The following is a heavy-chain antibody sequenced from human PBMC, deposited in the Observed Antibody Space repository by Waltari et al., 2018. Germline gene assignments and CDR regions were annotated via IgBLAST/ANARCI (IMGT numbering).Heavy chain of an antibody. D-gene: IGHD1-26*01. Sequence: QVQLVQSGAEVKKPGASVNVSCQASGYTFTGYYIYGVRQAPGQGLEWRVGSKPNSGSTNYAQKFQGRVAMTEDTSIRTAYMELSRLRSDDAAVYYCARGIGRWELAYGMDVWGQGTTVTVSS. CDR1: GYTFTGYY. V-gene: IGHV1-2*02. CDR2: SKPNSGST. CDR3: ARGIGRWELAYGMDV. J-gene: IGHJ6*02.